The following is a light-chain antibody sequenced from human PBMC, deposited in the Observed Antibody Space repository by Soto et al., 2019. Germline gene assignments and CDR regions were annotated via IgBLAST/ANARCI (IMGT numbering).Light chain of an antibody. J-gene: IGLJ1*01. CDR3: GTWDNSLSADV. Sequence: QSVLTQPPSVSAAPGQKVTISCSGSGSDIGSNYVSWYQLLPGTAPRLLIYETNKRPSGIPDRFSGSKSGTSATLGITGLQTGDEAEYYCGTWDNSLSADVFGTGTKLTVL. V-gene: IGLV1-51*02. CDR1: GSDIGSNY. CDR2: ETN.